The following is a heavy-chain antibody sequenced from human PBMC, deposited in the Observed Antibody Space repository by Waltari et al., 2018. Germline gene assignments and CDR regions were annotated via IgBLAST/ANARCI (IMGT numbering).Heavy chain of an antibody. V-gene: IGHV3-21*01. Sequence: KLVASGGGLARPGESLALSCEGPEFTRGKYKMNWLRQSPGRGLEWISSIDGNSGDIKYADSVKGRFAISRDDAKRSLYLQMNSLRVEDTAIYICAKDPAPESWGSWFDTWGQGIVVTVSS. J-gene: IGHJ5*02. CDR1: EFTRGKYK. D-gene: IGHD3-16*01. CDR2: IDGNSGDI. CDR3: AKDPAPESWGSWFDT.